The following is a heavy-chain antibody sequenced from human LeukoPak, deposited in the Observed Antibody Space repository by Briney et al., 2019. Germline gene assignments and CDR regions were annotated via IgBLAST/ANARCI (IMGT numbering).Heavy chain of an antibody. CDR2: IRYDGSNK. V-gene: IGHV3-30*02. CDR3: ARGEVGAVSDFDY. CDR1: GFPFSDYV. J-gene: IGHJ4*02. Sequence: GGSLRLSCAASGFPFSDYVMHWVRQAPGKGLEWVAFIRYDGSNKHYADSVKGRFTISRDNSKNTLYLQMNSLRAEDTAVYYCARGEVGAVSDFDYWGQGTLVTVSS. D-gene: IGHD1-26*01.